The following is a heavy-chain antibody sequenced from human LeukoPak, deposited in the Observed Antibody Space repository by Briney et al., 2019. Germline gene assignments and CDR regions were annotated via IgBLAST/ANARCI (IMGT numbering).Heavy chain of an antibody. V-gene: IGHV3-30*04. J-gene: IGHJ2*01. CDR2: ISYDGNNK. Sequence: PGGSLRLSCAASGFTFSSYAMHWVRQAPGKGLEWVAVISYDGNNKYYADSVKGRFTISRDNSKNTLYLQMNSLRTEDTAVYYCARGPPPHCSSDLCYKPFDLWGRGTLLTVSS. D-gene: IGHD2-2*01. CDR3: ARGPPPHCSSDLCYKPFDL. CDR1: GFTFSSYA.